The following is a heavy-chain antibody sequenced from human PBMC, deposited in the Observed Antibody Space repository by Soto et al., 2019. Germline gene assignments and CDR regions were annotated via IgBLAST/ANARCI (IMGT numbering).Heavy chain of an antibody. D-gene: IGHD3-3*01. CDR2: INAGYGNT. CDR1: GYTFTSYA. J-gene: IGHJ5*02. V-gene: IGHV1-3*01. CDR3: ARYNDFWSGPGWFDP. Sequence: ASVKVSCKASGYTFTSYAMHWVRQAPGQRLEWMGWINAGYGNTKYSQKFQGRVTITRDTSASTAYMELSSLRSEDTAVYYCARYNDFWSGPGWFDPWGQGTLVTVSS.